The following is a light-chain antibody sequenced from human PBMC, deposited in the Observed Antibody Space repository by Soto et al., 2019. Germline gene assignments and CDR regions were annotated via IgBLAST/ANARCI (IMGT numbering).Light chain of an antibody. CDR1: QSVSNNY. CDR2: GAS. V-gene: IGKV3-20*01. CDR3: QQYTNLWT. J-gene: IGKJ1*01. Sequence: EIVLTQSPGTLSLSPGERATLSCRTSQSVSNNYLAWYQQKPGQAPRLLIYGASNRATGIPDRFSGSGSGTDFTLSISSLEPEDFAVYYCQQYTNLWTFGQGTKVDIK.